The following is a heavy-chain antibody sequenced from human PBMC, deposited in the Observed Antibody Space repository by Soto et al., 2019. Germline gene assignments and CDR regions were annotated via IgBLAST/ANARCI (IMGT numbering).Heavy chain of an antibody. V-gene: IGHV1-46*01. CDR1: GYTFTSYY. J-gene: IGHJ4*02. CDR3: ARTGPNYYDSSGPIGRGHYFDY. D-gene: IGHD3-22*01. Sequence: ASVKVSCKASGYTFTSYYMHWVRQAPGQGLEWMGIINPSGGSTSYAQKFQGRVTMTRDTSTSTVYMELSSLRSEDTAVYYCARTGPNYYDSSGPIGRGHYFDYWGQGTLVTVSS. CDR2: INPSGGST.